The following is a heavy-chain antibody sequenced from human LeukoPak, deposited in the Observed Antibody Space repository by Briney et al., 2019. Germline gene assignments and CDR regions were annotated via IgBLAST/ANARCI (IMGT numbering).Heavy chain of an antibody. D-gene: IGHD1-26*01. CDR1: GGSISSGGYY. CDR2: IYYSGST. J-gene: IGHJ4*02. V-gene: IGHV4-31*03. CDR3: AREGSGSFDY. Sequence: PSETLSLTCTVSGGSISSGGYYWSWIRQHPGKGLEWIGYIYYSGSTHYNPSLKSRVTISVDTSKNQFSLKLSSVTAADTAVYYCAREGSGSFDYWGQGTLVTVSS.